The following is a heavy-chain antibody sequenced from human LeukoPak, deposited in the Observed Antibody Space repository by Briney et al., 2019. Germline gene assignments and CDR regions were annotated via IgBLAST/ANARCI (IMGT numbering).Heavy chain of an antibody. J-gene: IGHJ5*02. Sequence: PGGSLRLSCAASGFTFDDYGMSWVRQAPGKGLEWVSGINWNGGSTGYADSVKGRFTISRDNAKNSLYLQMNSLRAEDTALYYCARDIWFGEHFWFDPWGQGTLVTVSS. CDR1: GFTFDDYG. V-gene: IGHV3-20*04. CDR2: INWNGGST. CDR3: ARDIWFGEHFWFDP. D-gene: IGHD3-10*01.